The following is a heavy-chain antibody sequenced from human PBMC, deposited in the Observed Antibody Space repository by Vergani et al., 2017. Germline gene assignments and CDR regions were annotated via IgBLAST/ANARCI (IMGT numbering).Heavy chain of an antibody. Sequence: QLQLQESGPGLVKPSETLSLTCTVSGGSISSSSYYWCWLRQPPGKGLEWIGSIYYSGSTYYNPSLQSRVTTSVDTSKNQFSLKMSSVTAADTAVYYCARAHPPVRGVILSDPGG. J-gene: IGHJ6*01. V-gene: IGHV4-39*07. CDR2: IYYSGST. CDR1: GGSISSSSYY. CDR3: ARAHPPVRGVILSDP. D-gene: IGHD3-10*01.